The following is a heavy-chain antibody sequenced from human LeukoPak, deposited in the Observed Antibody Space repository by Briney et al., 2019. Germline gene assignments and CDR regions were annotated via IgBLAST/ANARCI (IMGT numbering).Heavy chain of an antibody. J-gene: IGHJ4*02. Sequence: SCKASGYTFTSYAMHWVRQAPGKGLEWVAVISYDGSNKYYADSVKGRFTISRDNSKNTLYLQMNSLRAEDTAVYYCARAPPHYFDYWGQGTLVTVSS. V-gene: IGHV3-30-3*01. CDR2: ISYDGSNK. CDR3: ARAPPHYFDY. CDR1: GYTFTSYA.